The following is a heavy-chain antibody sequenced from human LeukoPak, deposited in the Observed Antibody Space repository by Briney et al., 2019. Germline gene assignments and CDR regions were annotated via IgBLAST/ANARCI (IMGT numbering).Heavy chain of an antibody. J-gene: IGHJ4*02. Sequence: GESLKISCKGSGYSFPNYWVGWVRQMPGKGLEWMGIIYPGDSDTRYSPSFQGQVTISADKSISTAYLQWSSLKASDTAMYYCARRRYGSPGMDYFDYWGQGTLVTVSS. CDR2: IYPGDSDT. CDR3: ARRRYGSPGMDYFDY. D-gene: IGHD3-10*01. CDR1: GYSFPNYW. V-gene: IGHV5-51*01.